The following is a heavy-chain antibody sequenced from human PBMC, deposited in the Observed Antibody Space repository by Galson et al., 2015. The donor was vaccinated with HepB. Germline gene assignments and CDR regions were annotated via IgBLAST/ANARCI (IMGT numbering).Heavy chain of an antibody. V-gene: IGHV4-4*07. CDR3: ARDYSSWSGDGPRWGFDY. Sequence: SETLSLTCTISGGSISSYSWNWIRQPAGKGLEWIGRIYTSGRTNYNPSLRSRVTLSVDTSKNQFSLRLSSVTAADTAVYYCARDYSSWSGDGPRWGFDYWGQGTLVTVSS. CDR2: IYTSGRT. D-gene: IGHD6-13*01. CDR1: GGSISSYS. J-gene: IGHJ4*02.